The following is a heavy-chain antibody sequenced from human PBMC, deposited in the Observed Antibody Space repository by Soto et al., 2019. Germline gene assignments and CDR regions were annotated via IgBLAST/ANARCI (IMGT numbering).Heavy chain of an antibody. Sequence: GGSLRLSCAASGFTFSSYAMSWVRQAPGKGLEWVSAISGSGGSTYYADSVKGRFTISRDNSKNTLYLQMNSLRAEDTAVYYCAREVAAAYDFWSGYYNYWGQGTLVTVSS. CDR2: ISGSGGST. J-gene: IGHJ4*02. CDR1: GFTFSSYA. CDR3: AREVAAAYDFWSGYYNY. V-gene: IGHV3-23*01. D-gene: IGHD3-3*01.